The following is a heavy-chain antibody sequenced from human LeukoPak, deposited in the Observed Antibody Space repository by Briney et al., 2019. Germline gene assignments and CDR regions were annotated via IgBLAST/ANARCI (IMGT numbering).Heavy chain of an antibody. Sequence: SETLSLTCIVSGGSISSYYWSWIRQPPGKGLEWIGYFYYSGSTNYNPSLKGRVTISVDTSKNQFSLKLSSVTAADTAVYYCARERGGSSGYSFDYWGRGTLVTVSS. CDR1: GGSISSYY. D-gene: IGHD3-22*01. J-gene: IGHJ4*02. V-gene: IGHV4-59*01. CDR3: ARERGGSSGYSFDY. CDR2: FYYSGST.